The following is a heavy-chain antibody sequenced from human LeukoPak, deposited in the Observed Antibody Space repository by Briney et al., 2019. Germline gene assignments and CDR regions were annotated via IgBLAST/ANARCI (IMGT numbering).Heavy chain of an antibody. CDR2: IIPIFGTA. Sequence: ASVKVSCKASGGTFSSYAISWVRQAPGQGLEWMGGIIPIFGTANYAQKFQGGVTITADESTSIAYMELSSLRSEDTAVYYCARDLAVGATPGDAFDIWGQGTMVTVSS. V-gene: IGHV1-69*13. D-gene: IGHD1-26*01. J-gene: IGHJ3*02. CDR1: GGTFSSYA. CDR3: ARDLAVGATPGDAFDI.